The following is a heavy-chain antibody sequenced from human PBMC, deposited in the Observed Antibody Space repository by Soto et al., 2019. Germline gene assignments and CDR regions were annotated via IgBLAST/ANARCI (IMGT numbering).Heavy chain of an antibody. CDR1: GDSASSNSAA. D-gene: IGHD3-22*01. CDR3: ARVGPYYDSSGYYDTDYYYGMAV. Sequence: PSQTLSLTCAISGDSASSNSAAWNWIRQSPSRGLEWLGRTYYRSKWYNDYAVSVKSRITINPDTSKNQFSLQLNSVTPEDTAVYYCARVGPYYDSSGYYDTDYYYGMAVWRHGATVIV. J-gene: IGHJ6*02. V-gene: IGHV6-1*01. CDR2: TYYRSKWYN.